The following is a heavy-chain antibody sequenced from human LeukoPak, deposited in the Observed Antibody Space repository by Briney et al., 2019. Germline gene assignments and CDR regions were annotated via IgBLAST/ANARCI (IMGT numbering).Heavy chain of an antibody. CDR2: ISSSSSTI. Sequence: GGSLRLSCAASGFTFSSNAMSWVRQAPGKGLEWVSYISSSSSTIYYADSVKGRFTISRDNAKNSLYLQMNSLRDEDTAVYYCARYGSGSYNRPFDYWGQGTLVTVSS. J-gene: IGHJ4*02. D-gene: IGHD3-10*01. CDR1: GFTFSSNA. V-gene: IGHV3-48*02. CDR3: ARYGSGSYNRPFDY.